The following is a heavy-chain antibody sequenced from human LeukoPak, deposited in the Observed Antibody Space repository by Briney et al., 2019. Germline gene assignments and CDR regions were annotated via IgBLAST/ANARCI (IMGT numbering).Heavy chain of an antibody. D-gene: IGHD4-23*01. CDR2: IYYSGST. V-gene: IGHV4-31*03. J-gene: IGHJ4*02. Sequence: SETLSLTCTVSGGSISSGGYYWSWIRQHPGKGLEWIGYIYYSGSTYYNPSLKSRVTISVDTSKNQFSLKLSSVTAADTAVYYCARGGKLWVVTPGYYFDYWGQGTLVTVSS. CDR1: GGSISSGGYY. CDR3: ARGGKLWVVTPGYYFDY.